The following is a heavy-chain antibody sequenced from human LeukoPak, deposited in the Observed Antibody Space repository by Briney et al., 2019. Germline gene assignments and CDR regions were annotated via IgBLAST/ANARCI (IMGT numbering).Heavy chain of an antibody. J-gene: IGHJ6*03. D-gene: IGHD2-2*01. Sequence: GGSLRLSCAASGFTFSDYGMNRVRQTPGKGLEWLAFIQNDGSNTFYADSVKGRFTISRDNAKNSLYLQMNSLRAEDTAVYYCARVSPYCSSTSCYGSYYYYMDVWGKGTTVTISS. CDR2: IQNDGSNT. V-gene: IGHV3-30*02. CDR1: GFTFSDYG. CDR3: ARVSPYCSSTSCYGSYYYYMDV.